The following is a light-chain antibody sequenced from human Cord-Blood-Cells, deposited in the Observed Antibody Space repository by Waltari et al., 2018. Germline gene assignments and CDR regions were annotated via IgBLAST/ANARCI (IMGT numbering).Light chain of an antibody. Sequence: QSALTQPASVSGSPGQSITISCTGTSSDVGGYNYVSWYQQHPGKAPQLIIYDVSNRPSGVSSRFSGSKSGNTASLTISGLQAEDEADYYCSSYTSSSTWVFGGGTKLTVL. V-gene: IGLV2-14*03. CDR1: SSDVGGYNY. CDR2: DVS. CDR3: SSYTSSSTWV. J-gene: IGLJ3*02.